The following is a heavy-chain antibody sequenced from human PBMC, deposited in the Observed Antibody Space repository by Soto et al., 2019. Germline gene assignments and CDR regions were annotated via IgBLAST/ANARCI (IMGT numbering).Heavy chain of an antibody. CDR2: ISGSGGST. Sequence: GGSLRLSCAASGFTFSSYAMSWVRQAPGKGLEWVSAISGSGGSTYYADSVKGRFTISRDNSKNTLYLQMNSLRAEDTAVYYCAKDAGYSYVIEYYYYYMDVWGKGTTVTVSS. V-gene: IGHV3-23*01. CDR3: AKDAGYSYVIEYYYYYMDV. D-gene: IGHD5-18*01. CDR1: GFTFSSYA. J-gene: IGHJ6*03.